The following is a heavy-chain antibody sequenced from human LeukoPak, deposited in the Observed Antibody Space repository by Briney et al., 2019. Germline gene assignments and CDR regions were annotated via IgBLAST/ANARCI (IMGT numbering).Heavy chain of an antibody. CDR1: GYTFTSYG. V-gene: IGHV1-18*01. J-gene: IGHJ3*02. D-gene: IGHD6-13*01. Sequence: GASVKVSCKASGYTFTSYGISWVRQAPGQGLEWMGWISAYNGNTNYAQKLQGRVTMTRNTSISTAYMELSSLRSEDTAVYYCARAPARGRAAAGTSRDAFDIWGQGTMVTVSS. CDR2: ISAYNGNT. CDR3: ARAPARGRAAAGTSRDAFDI.